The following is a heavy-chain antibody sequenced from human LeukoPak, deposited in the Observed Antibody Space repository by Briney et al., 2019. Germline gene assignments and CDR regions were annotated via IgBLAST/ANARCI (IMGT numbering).Heavy chain of an antibody. CDR1: GFTLGGYS. CDR2: IRSKAYGGTK. Sequence: GRSLRLSCTPSGFTLGGYSISWFRQAPGEGVEWVDFIRSKAYGGTKEYAASVKGRFTISRDDSKSIAYLQMNSLKTEDTAVYYCTSTASTVTTMGYYFDYWGQGTLVTVSS. J-gene: IGHJ4*02. V-gene: IGHV3-49*03. CDR3: TSTASTVTTMGYYFDY. D-gene: IGHD4-17*01.